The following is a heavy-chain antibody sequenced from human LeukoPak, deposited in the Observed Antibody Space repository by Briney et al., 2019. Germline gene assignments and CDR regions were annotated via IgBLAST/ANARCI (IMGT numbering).Heavy chain of an antibody. CDR3: ARGVSPLNYYFDY. D-gene: IGHD6-13*01. J-gene: IGHJ4*02. V-gene: IGHV3-74*01. Sequence: GGSLRLSCAASGFTFSTYWMHWVRQAPGKGLVWVSRINSDGSDTSYADSVKGRFTISRDNAKNTLYLQMNSLRAEDTAVYYCARGVSPLNYYFDYWGQGTLVTVSS. CDR2: INSDGSDT. CDR1: GFTFSTYW.